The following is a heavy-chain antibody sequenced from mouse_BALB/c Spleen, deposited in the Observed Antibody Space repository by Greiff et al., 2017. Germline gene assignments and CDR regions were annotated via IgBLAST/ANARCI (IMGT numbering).Heavy chain of an antibody. CDR2: INPSNGST. J-gene: IGHJ4*01. Sequence: QVQLQQPGAELVKPGASVKLSCKASGYTFTSYWMHWVKQRPGQGLEWIGEINPSNGSTNYNEKFKSKATLTVDKSSSTAYMQLSSLTSEDSAVYYCARVLRYAMDCWGQGTSVTVSS. D-gene: IGHD1-1*01. V-gene: IGHV1S81*02. CDR1: GYTFTSYW. CDR3: ARVLRYAMDC.